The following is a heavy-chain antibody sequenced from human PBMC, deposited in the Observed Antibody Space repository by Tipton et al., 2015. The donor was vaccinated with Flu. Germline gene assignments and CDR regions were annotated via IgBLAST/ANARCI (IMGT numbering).Heavy chain of an antibody. Sequence: TLSLTCAVSGDSISSDFYWAWIRQFPGKGLEWIGTVSRTGSTIYNPSLKSRVTISIDTAKNQFSLNMRSVTAADMAVYYCARRDYSNFVSDPKSWFDPWGQGTLVAVSS. CDR2: VSRTGST. V-gene: IGHV4-38-2*01. CDR3: ARRDYSNFVSDPKSWFDP. J-gene: IGHJ5*02. CDR1: GDSISSDFY. D-gene: IGHD4-11*01.